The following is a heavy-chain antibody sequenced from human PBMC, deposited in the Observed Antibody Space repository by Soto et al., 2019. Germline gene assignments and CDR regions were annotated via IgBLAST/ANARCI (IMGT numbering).Heavy chain of an antibody. J-gene: IGHJ4*02. V-gene: IGHV3-43*01. CDR1: GFTFDDYS. CDR3: GKDGAVSDYTYLDY. Sequence: GGSHRLSCAASGFTFDDYSMHWVRQDPGKGLEWVSLISWDGRSTYYADSVEGRFTISRDNSKNSLYLQMNSLTTEDTAFYYCGKDGAVSDYTYLDYWGQGALVTVSS. CDR2: ISWDGRST. D-gene: IGHD4-17*01.